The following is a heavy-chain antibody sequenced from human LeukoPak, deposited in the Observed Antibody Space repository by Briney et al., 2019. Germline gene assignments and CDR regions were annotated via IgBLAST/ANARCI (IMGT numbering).Heavy chain of an antibody. CDR1: GGSISIYY. J-gene: IGHJ3*02. V-gene: IGHV4-59*01. CDR2: IYYSGST. CDR3: ARDGGYCSDGSCGTENAFDI. Sequence: PSETLSLTCTVSGGSISIYYWSWIRQPPGKGLEWIGYIYYSGSTNYNPSLKSRVTISVDTSKNQFSLKLSSVTAADTAVYYCARDGGYCSDGSCGTENAFDIWGQGTMVTLSS. D-gene: IGHD2-15*01.